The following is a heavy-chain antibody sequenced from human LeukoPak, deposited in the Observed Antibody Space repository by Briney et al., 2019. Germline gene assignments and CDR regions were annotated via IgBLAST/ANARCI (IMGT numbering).Heavy chain of an antibody. V-gene: IGHV4-59*01. CDR2: IYYSGST. J-gene: IGHJ4*02. Sequence: SSETLSLTCTVSGGSISSYYWSWIRQPPGKGLEWIGYIYYSGSTNYNPSLKSRVTISVDTSKNQFSLKLSSVTAADTAVYYCARRNCSGGSCYFALDYWGQGALVPVPP. CDR1: GGSISSYY. D-gene: IGHD2-15*01. CDR3: ARRNCSGGSCYFALDY.